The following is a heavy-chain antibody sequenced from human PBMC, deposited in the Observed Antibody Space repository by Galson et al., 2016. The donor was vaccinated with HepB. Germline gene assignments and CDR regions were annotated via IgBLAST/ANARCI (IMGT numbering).Heavy chain of an antibody. V-gene: IGHV3-9*01. CDR1: GFSFDDYA. D-gene: IGHD6-6*01. Sequence: SLRLSCAASGFSFDDYAMHWVRQAPGKGLEWVAGISWSGDILGYADSVKGRFTISRDNAKNSLYLQMNSLRTKDTALYYCAKVSSGKGGPARNNFDSWGPGNLVTVSS. CDR3: AKVSSGKGGPARNNFDS. J-gene: IGHJ4*02. CDR2: ISWSGDIL.